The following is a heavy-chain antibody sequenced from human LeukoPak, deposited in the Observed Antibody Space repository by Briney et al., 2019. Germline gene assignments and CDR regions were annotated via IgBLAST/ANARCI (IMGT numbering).Heavy chain of an antibody. Sequence: SETLSLTCTVSGASLSSGSYYWSWIRQPAGKGLEWIGRIYPSGSTNYNPSLKSRVTMSVDTSKNQFSLKLSSVTAADTAVYYCARDREGTWVPAANYNWFDSWGQGTLVTVSS. CDR2: IYPSGST. CDR3: ARDREGTWVPAANYNWFDS. J-gene: IGHJ5*01. CDR1: GASLSSGSYY. V-gene: IGHV4-61*02. D-gene: IGHD2-2*01.